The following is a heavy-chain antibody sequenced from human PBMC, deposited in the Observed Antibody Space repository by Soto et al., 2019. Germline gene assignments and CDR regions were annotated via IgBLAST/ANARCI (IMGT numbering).Heavy chain of an antibody. D-gene: IGHD3-10*01. Sequence: EVQLLESGGGLVQPGGSLRLSCAASGFTFNNYAMTWVSQAPGKGLEWVSAISGGGDTTSYADSVKGRFTVSRDGSKNTLYLQMSSLRAEDTAVYYCAKGRGGSGSLTPRVDFWGQGTLVTVSS. J-gene: IGHJ4*02. CDR2: ISGGGDTT. CDR1: GFTFNNYA. V-gene: IGHV3-23*01. CDR3: AKGRGGSGSLTPRVDF.